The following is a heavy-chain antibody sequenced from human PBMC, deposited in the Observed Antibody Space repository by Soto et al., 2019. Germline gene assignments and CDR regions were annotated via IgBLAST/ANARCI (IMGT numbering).Heavy chain of an antibody. D-gene: IGHD5-18*01. J-gene: IGHJ4*02. CDR1: GFTFSSYG. CDR3: ARVPYSYGLLFYLDY. CDR2: ISYDGSNK. V-gene: IGHV3-30*03. Sequence: GGSLRLSCAASGFTFSSYGMHWVRQAPGKGLEWVAVISYDGSNKYYADSVKGRFTISRDNSKNTLYLQMNSLRSEDTALYYCARVPYSYGLLFYLDYWGQGTLVTVSS.